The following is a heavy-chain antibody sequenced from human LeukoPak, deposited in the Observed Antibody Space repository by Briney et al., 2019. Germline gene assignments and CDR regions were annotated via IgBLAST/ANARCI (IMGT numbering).Heavy chain of an antibody. V-gene: IGHV4-4*07. CDR1: GGSISSYY. CDR3: ARDRKTIFGVVNPWDAFDI. D-gene: IGHD3-3*01. Sequence: SETLSLTCTVSGGSISSYYWSWIRQPAGKGLEWIGRIYTSGSTNYNPSLKSRVTMSVDTSKNQLSLKLSSVTAADTAVYYCARDRKTIFGVVNPWDAFDIWGQGTMVTVSS. J-gene: IGHJ3*02. CDR2: IYTSGST.